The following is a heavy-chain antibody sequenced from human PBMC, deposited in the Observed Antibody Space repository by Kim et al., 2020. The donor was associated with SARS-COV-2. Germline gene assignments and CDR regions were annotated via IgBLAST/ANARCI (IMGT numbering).Heavy chain of an antibody. Sequence: GGSLRLSCAASGFTFSNYAVSWVRQAPGKGLEWVSAISESGGSSYYADSVRGRFTISRDNSKNTLYLQMNSLRAEDTAVYYCAKAVRTYDILTGYSKWGPGTLVTV. CDR2: ISESGGSS. V-gene: IGHV3-23*01. J-gene: IGHJ4*02. D-gene: IGHD3-9*01. CDR3: AKAVRTYDILTGYSK. CDR1: GFTFSNYA.